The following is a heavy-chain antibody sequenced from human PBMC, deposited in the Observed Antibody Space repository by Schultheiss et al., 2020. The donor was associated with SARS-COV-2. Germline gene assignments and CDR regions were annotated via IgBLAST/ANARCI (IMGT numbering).Heavy chain of an antibody. CDR2: IFSNDEK. CDR1: GFSLSTSGMR. Sequence: SGPTLVKPTQTLTLTCTFSGFSLSTSGMRVSWIRQPPGKALEWLAHIFSNDEKSYSTSLKSRLTISKDTSKSQVVLTMTNMDPVDTATYYCARIGGIAVADFDIWGQGTMVTVSS. CDR3: ARIGGIAVADFDI. J-gene: IGHJ3*02. V-gene: IGHV2-26*01. D-gene: IGHD6-19*01.